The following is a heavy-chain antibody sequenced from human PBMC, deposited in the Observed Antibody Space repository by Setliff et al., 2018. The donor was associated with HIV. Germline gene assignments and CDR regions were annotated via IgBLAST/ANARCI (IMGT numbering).Heavy chain of an antibody. D-gene: IGHD3-22*01. Sequence: SETLSLTCTVSGGSVSSSSSYWGWIRQPPGKGLEWIGNVCYSRSSYYNPSLKSRVTISVDTSKNQFSLKLSSVTAADTAVYYCARHGVDDASANYFRFGVHDHWGQGTLVTVSS. V-gene: IGHV4-39*01. CDR3: ARHGVDDASANYFRFGVHDH. CDR1: GGSVSSSSSY. CDR2: VCYSRSS. J-gene: IGHJ4*02.